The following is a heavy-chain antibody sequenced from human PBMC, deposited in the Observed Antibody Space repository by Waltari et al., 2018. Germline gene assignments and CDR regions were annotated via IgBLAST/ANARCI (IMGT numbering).Heavy chain of an antibody. Sequence: EVQLVESGGGLVKPGGSLRLSCAASGCTFINAWMSWGSQAPGKGREGVGRIKRKTDGGTTDYAAPVKGRFTISRDDSKNTLYLQMNSLKTEDTAVYYCTTWIRNDDYWGQGTLVTVSS. V-gene: IGHV3-15*01. CDR3: TTWIRNDDY. J-gene: IGHJ4*02. CDR1: GCTFINAW. CDR2: IKRKTDGGTT. D-gene: IGHD1-1*01.